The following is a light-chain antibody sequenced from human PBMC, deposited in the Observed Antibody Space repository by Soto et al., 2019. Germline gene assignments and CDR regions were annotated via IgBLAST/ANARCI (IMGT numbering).Light chain of an antibody. CDR3: AAWDDSLNGHV. V-gene: IGLV1-44*01. CDR1: SSNIGTSS. CDR2: TTN. J-gene: IGLJ1*01. Sequence: VLTQPHSASGTPGQRVTSSCSGSSSNIGTSSVHWFQQLPGTAPKLLISTTNQRPSGVPERFSGSKSGTSASLAISGLQSEDEADYYCAAWDDSLNGHVFGTGTKLTVL.